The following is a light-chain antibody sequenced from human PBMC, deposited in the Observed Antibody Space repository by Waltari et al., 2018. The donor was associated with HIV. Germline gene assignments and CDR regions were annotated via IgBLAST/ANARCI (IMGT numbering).Light chain of an antibody. CDR1: QYISSH. CDR2: GAS. CDR3: HRRRDWPPSVS. J-gene: IGKJ4*01. Sequence: EIVLTQFPVTLSLSPGERATLSCRASQYISSHLAWSQQKPGQAPRLLISGASNRAAGIPARFSGSGSGTDFTLTITIREPEDYAVYYCHRRRDWPPSVSFGGGTKVEIK. V-gene: IGKV3-11*01.